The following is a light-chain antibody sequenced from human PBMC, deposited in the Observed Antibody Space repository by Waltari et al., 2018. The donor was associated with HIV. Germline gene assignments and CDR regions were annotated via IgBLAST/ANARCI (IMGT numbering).Light chain of an antibody. J-gene: IGLJ2*01. Sequence: QSVLTQPPSVSGAPGQRVTISCTGSSSNIGAGYDVHWYQQLPGTAPQLLIPGNSNRPSGVPDRFSGSKSGTSASLAITGLQAEDEADYYCQSYDSSLGAHVVFGGGTKLTVL. CDR2: GNS. V-gene: IGLV1-40*01. CDR3: QSYDSSLGAHVV. CDR1: SSNIGAGYD.